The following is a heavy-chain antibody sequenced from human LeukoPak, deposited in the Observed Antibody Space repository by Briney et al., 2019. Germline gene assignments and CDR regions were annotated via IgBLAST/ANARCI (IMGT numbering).Heavy chain of an antibody. D-gene: IGHD6-19*01. CDR2: IFYSGST. J-gene: IGHJ4*02. Sequence: PSETLSLTCTVSGDSISNYYWSWIRQPPGKGLDWIGYIFYSGSTNYNPSLKSRVTMSVDTSKSQFSLKLSSVTAADTAINYCARYNSGWSYFDYWGQGTLVTVSS. CDR1: GDSISNYY. CDR3: ARYNSGWSYFDY. V-gene: IGHV4-59*01.